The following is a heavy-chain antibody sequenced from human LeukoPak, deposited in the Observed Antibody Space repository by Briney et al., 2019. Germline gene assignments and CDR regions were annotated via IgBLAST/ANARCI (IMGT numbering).Heavy chain of an antibody. CDR2: ISGSGSST. J-gene: IGHJ4*02. CDR3: ARDYGGSSPFDY. D-gene: IGHD4-23*01. Sequence: GGSLRLSCAASGFTFSSYAMSWVRQAPGKGLEWVSGISGSGSSTNYADSVKGRFTISRDNSKNTLYLQMNSLRAEDTAVYYCARDYGGSSPFDYWGQGTLVTVSS. V-gene: IGHV3-23*01. CDR1: GFTFSSYA.